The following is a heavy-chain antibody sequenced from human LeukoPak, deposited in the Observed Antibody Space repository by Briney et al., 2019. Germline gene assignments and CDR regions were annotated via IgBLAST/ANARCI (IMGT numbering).Heavy chain of an antibody. V-gene: IGHV3-21*01. J-gene: IGHJ3*02. D-gene: IGHD4-17*01. CDR2: ISSSSSYI. Sequence: GGSLRLSCAPSGFTFSSYAMSWVRQAPGKGLEWVSSISSSSSYIYYANSVKGRFTISRDNAKNSLYLQMNSLRAEDTAVYYCARAIRYDYGGPDAFDIWGQGTMVTVSS. CDR1: GFTFSSYA. CDR3: ARAIRYDYGGPDAFDI.